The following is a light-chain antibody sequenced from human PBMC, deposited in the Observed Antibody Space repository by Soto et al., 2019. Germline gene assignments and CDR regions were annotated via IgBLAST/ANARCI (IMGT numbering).Light chain of an antibody. J-gene: IGKJ2*01. CDR3: QLHYNWLYT. CDR1: QSVFSN. V-gene: IGKV3D-15*01. Sequence: EIVMTQSPATLSVAPGGRATLACRASQSVFSNVAWYQQKPGQAPRLLIYGASSRATGIPDRFSGSGSGTEFTLTISGLQSEDLAVYYCQLHYNWLYTFGPGTKLEIK. CDR2: GAS.